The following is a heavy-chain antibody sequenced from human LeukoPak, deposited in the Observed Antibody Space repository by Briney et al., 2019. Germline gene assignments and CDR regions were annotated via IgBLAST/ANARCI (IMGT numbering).Heavy chain of an antibody. CDR3: TRDLSSENSEARYYYCGMDV. J-gene: IGHJ6*04. V-gene: IGHV1-69*13. CDR2: IISIFGTA. Sequence: SAQITCKASGGTFSSYSISWVRRDLRRGLEWMVGIISIFGTANYAQTFQDRVMITSDESTSTAYMQQSSLRTEDTAVYYCTRDLSSENSEARYYYCGMDVWGKGTTVTVSS. D-gene: IGHD6-25*01. CDR1: GGTFSSYS.